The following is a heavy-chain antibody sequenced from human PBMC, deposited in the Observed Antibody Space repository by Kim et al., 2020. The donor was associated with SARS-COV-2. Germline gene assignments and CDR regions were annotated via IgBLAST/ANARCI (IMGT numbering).Heavy chain of an antibody. D-gene: IGHD3-10*01. V-gene: IGHV3-23*05. CDR3: AKADHTYRGGSVDF. Sequence: YGDRVKCRVTVCRDNAKNTLYLQLNSMRGDDTAIYYCAKADHTYRGGSVDFWGQGTLVTVSS. J-gene: IGHJ4*01.